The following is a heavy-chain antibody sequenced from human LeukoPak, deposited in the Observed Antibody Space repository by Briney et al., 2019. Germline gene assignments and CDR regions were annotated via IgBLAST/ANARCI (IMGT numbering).Heavy chain of an antibody. CDR2: INHSGST. V-gene: IGHV4-34*01. CDR3: ARAPYDYVWGSYRLNWFDP. Sequence: PSETLSLTCAVYGGSFSGYHWSWIRQPPGKGLEWIGEINHSGSTNYNPSLKSRVTISVDTSKNQFSLKLSSVTAADTAVYYCARAPYDYVWGSYRLNWFDPWGQGTLVTVSS. CDR1: GGSFSGYH. J-gene: IGHJ5*02. D-gene: IGHD3-16*02.